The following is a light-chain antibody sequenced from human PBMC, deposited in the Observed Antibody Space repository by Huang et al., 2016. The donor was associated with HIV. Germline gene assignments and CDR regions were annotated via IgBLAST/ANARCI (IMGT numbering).Light chain of an antibody. J-gene: IGKJ2*01. CDR2: YAS. V-gene: IGKV6-21*02. CDR1: QSIGNS. CDR3: HQSRSFPYT. Sequence: DIVLTQSPDFQSVTPKEKVTITCRASQSIGNSLHWYQQKPGQSPSLLIKYASQSISGVPSRFSGSGCGTDFTLTINSLESEDAATYYCHQSRSFPYTFGQGTRPEIK.